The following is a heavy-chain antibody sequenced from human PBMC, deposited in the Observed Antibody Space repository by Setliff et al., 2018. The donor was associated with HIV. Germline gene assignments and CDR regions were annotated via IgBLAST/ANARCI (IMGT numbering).Heavy chain of an antibody. J-gene: IGHJ4*02. V-gene: IGHV4-59*12. CDR3: ARESYFYYFDY. CDR1: GGSISSYY. CDR2: IYYSGST. Sequence: KPSETLSLTCTVSGGSISSYYWSWIRQPPGKGLEWIGYIYYSGSTNYNPSLKSRVTISVDTSKNQLSLKLSSVTAADAAVYYCARESYFYYFDYWGQGTLVTVSS. D-gene: IGHD3-10*01.